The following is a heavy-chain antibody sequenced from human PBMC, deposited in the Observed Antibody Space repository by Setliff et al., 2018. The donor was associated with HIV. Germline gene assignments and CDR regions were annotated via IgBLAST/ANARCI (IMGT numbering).Heavy chain of an antibody. J-gene: IGHJ4*02. CDR2: INPNSGAT. Sequence: ASVKVSCKSSGYTFNDYFIHWVRQVPGQGLEWMGWINPNSGATNYAQTFQGRVTMTRDTSVSKAYMELSRLRSDDTGIYYCARDLFGPWYCGSSGLAYWGQGTQVTVSS. CDR1: GYTFNDYF. V-gene: IGHV1-2*02. D-gene: IGHD6-6*01. CDR3: ARDLFGPWYCGSSGLAY.